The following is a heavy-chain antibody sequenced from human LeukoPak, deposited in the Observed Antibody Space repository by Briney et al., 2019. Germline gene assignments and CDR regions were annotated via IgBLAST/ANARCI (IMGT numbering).Heavy chain of an antibody. V-gene: IGHV4-39*01. J-gene: IGHJ4*02. CDR3: ARSALSSDYYDSSGYRSPNFDY. CDR2: IYYSGST. D-gene: IGHD3-22*01. Sequence: SETLSLTCTVSGGSISSSSYYWGWIRQPPGKGLEWIGSIYYSGSTYYSPSLKSRVTISVDTSKNQFSLKLSSVTAADTAVYYCARSALSSDYYDSSGYRSPNFDYWGQGTLVTVSS. CDR1: GGSISSSSYY.